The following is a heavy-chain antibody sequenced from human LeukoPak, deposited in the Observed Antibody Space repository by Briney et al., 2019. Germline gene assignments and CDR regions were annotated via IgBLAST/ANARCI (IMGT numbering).Heavy chain of an antibody. CDR3: PTIRGYSSSWPFDY. D-gene: IGHD6-13*01. CDR1: GFTFSNAW. J-gene: IGHJ4*02. V-gene: IGHV3-15*01. CDR2: IKSRTDGGTT. Sequence: GGSLRLSCAASGFTFSNAWMSWVRQAPGKGLEWIGRIKSRTDGGTTDYAAPVKGRFTISRDDSKNTLYLQMNSLKTEDTAVYYCPTIRGYSSSWPFDYWGQGTLVTVSS.